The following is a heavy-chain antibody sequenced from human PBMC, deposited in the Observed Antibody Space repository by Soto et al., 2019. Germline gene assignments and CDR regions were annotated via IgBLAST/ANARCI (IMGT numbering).Heavy chain of an antibody. Sequence: EVQLVESGGGLVQPGGSLRLSCAASGFTFSSHWMHWVRQAPGKGLVWVSRISSDGSRTNYADSVKGRFTISRDNAKNTVYLQMNSLRAEETAVYCCARGVRGAYGLDIWGQGTMVTVSS. CDR1: GFTFSSHW. V-gene: IGHV3-74*01. J-gene: IGHJ3*02. CDR3: ARGVRGAYGLDI. D-gene: IGHD2-21*01. CDR2: ISSDGSRT.